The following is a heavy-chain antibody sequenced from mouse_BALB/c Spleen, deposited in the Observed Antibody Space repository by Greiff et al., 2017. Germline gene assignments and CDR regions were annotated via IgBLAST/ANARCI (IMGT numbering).Heavy chain of an antibody. CDR2: IDPANGNT. Sequence: VQLQQSGAELVKPGASVKLSCTASGFNIKDTYMHWVKQRPEQGLEWIGRIDPANGNTKYDPKFQGKATITADTSSNTAYLQLSSLTSEDTAVYYCARWSWDRAMDYWGQGTSVTVSS. CDR3: ARWSWDRAMDY. D-gene: IGHD4-1*01. V-gene: IGHV14-3*02. J-gene: IGHJ4*01. CDR1: GFNIKDTY.